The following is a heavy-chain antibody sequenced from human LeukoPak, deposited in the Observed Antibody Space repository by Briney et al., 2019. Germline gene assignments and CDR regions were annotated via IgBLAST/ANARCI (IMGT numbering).Heavy chain of an antibody. CDR3: AIKNYYGSGSSSGDY. J-gene: IGHJ4*02. D-gene: IGHD3-10*01. CDR1: GGTFSSYA. CDR2: IIPIFGTA. Sequence: SVKVSCKASGGTFSSYAISWVRQAPGQGLEWMGGIIPIFGTANYAQKFQGRVTITADESTSTAYMELSGPRSEDTAVYYCAIKNYYGSGSSSGDYWGQGTLVTVSS. V-gene: IGHV1-69*13.